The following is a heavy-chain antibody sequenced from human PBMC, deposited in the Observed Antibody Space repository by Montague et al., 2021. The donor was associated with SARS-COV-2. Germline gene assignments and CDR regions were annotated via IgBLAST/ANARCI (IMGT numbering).Heavy chain of an antibody. J-gene: IGHJ3*02. CDR3: VRDPGMNGLDI. CDR1: GFSFSSFS. CDR2: VSTDVNEK. V-gene: IGHV3-30*04. D-gene: IGHD2-8*01. Sequence: SLRLSCAASGFSFSSFSMHWVRQAPGKGLESLAVVSTDVNEKYYSGSVRGRFTISRDNSKNTVSLRVNSLRVEDTAVYYCVRDPGMNGLDIWGQGTRVTVSS.